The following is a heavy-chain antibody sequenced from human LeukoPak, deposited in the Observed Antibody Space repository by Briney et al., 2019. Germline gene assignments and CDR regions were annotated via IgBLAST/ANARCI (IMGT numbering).Heavy chain of an antibody. CDR2: IYYSGST. CDR3: ARAAYSGSYHSDY. V-gene: IGHV4-59*01. D-gene: IGHD1-26*01. J-gene: IGHJ4*02. CDR1: GFAFSSYN. Sequence: GSLRLSCAASGFAFSSYNMNWIRQPPGKGLEWIGYIYYSGSTNYNPSLKSRVTISVDTSKNQFSLKLSSVTAADTAVYYCARAAYSGSYHSDYWGQGTLVTVSS.